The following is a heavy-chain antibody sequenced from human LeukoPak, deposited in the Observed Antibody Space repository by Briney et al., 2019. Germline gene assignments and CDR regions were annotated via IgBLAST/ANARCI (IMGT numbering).Heavy chain of an antibody. D-gene: IGHD6-19*01. V-gene: IGHV3-21*01. CDR3: ARESPSGTEEDY. J-gene: IGHJ4*02. CDR2: ISSSSSYI. CDR1: GFTFSSYS. Sequence: EPGGSLRLXCAASGFTFSSYSMNWVRRAPGKGLEWVSSISSSSSYIYYADSGKGRFTISRENAKNSLYLQMNRLRAEATAVYYCARESPSGTEEDYWGQGTLVTVSS.